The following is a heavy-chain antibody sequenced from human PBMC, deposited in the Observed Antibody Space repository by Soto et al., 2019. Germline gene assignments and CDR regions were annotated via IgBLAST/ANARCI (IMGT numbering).Heavy chain of an antibody. CDR3: ARHLDQQLPVDY. CDR1: GGSISSYY. J-gene: IGHJ4*02. CDR2: IYYSGST. D-gene: IGHD6-13*01. V-gene: IGHV4-59*08. Sequence: SETLSLTCTVSGGSISSYYWSWIRQPPGKGLEWIGYIYYSGSTNYNPSLKSRVTISVDTSKNQFSLKLSSVTAADTAVYYCARHLDQQLPVDYWGQGTLVTVSS.